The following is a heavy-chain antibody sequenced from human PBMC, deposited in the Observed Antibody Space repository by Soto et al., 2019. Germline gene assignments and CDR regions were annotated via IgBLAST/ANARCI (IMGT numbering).Heavy chain of an antibody. CDR2: INPTGPT. V-gene: IGHV4-34*01. Sequence: QVQLQQWGAGLLKPSETLSLNCAAYGRPFSGYFWTWIRQPPGKVLEWIGEINPTGPTNYNPSLRGRVTISVDPSKSPCSLTLTCVSAAATAGYYCASELRRGRVGNWFNPWGQGTLVPVSS. D-gene: IGHD3-16*01. CDR1: GRPFSGYF. CDR3: ASELRRGRVGNWFNP. J-gene: IGHJ5*02.